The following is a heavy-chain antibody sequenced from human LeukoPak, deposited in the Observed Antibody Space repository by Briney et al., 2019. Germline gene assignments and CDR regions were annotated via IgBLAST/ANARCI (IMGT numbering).Heavy chain of an antibody. CDR2: IKQDGSEK. CDR1: EFIFSSYW. J-gene: IGHJ4*02. Sequence: HPGGSLRLSCAASEFIFSSYWMSWVHQAPGKGLEWVANIKQDGSEKYYVDSVKARFTISRDNAKNSLFLQMNSLRAEDTAVYYCARVAAMTGTVIDYWGQGTLVTVSS. V-gene: IGHV3-7*01. CDR3: ARVAAMTGTVIDY. D-gene: IGHD6-19*01.